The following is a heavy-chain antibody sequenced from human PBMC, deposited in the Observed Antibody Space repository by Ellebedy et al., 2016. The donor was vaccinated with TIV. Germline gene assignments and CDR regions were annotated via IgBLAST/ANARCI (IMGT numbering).Heavy chain of an antibody. CDR3: ARHTDDALDY. D-gene: IGHD1-1*01. V-gene: IGHV3-7*01. Sequence: PGGSLRLSCAASGFTFSIYWMSWVPQAPGKGLECVANIKQDESEKSYVDSVKGRFTIARDNAKSSLHLQMNGLNDEDTAVYYCARHTDDALDYWGQGALVTVSS. CDR2: IKQDESEK. J-gene: IGHJ4*02. CDR1: GFTFSIYW.